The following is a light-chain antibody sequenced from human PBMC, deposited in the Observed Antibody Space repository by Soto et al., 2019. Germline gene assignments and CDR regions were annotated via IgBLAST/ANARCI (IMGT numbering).Light chain of an antibody. V-gene: IGKV1-39*01. CDR3: QQAYNTPRT. Sequence: DIPMTQSPSSLSASVGDRVTITCRASQSIMSHLNWYQHKSGKAPNLLIYASSSLHSEVPSRFSDSGSGTDFTLTISSLQAEDFGTYYCQQAYNTPRTFGQGTKVEIK. CDR2: ASS. J-gene: IGKJ1*01. CDR1: QSIMSH.